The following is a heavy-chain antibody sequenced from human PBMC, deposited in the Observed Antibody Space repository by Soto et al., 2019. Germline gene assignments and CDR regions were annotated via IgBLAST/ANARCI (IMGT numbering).Heavy chain of an antibody. V-gene: IGHV3-30-3*01. CDR3: ATLEWSPNWFDP. Sequence: GGSLRLSCVASGFTFSSYAMHWVRQAPGKGLEWVAVISYDGSNKYYADSVKGRFTISRDNSKNTLYLQMNSLRAEDTAVYYCATLEWSPNWFDPWGQGTLVTVSS. CDR2: ISYDGSNK. J-gene: IGHJ5*02. CDR1: GFTFSSYA. D-gene: IGHD3-3*01.